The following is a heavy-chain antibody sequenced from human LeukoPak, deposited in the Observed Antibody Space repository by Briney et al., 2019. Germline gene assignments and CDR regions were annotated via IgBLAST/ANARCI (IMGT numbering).Heavy chain of an antibody. CDR2: FFPSDSDT. Sequence: HGESLKCSGKASGSSFTSYWIGWVGQMHGKGLEWMGIFFPSDSDTRYSPSFQGQVTISADKSISTAYLQWSSLKASDTAMYYCASRVIWGTRDAFDIWGQGTMVTVSS. D-gene: IGHD3-16*01. CDR3: ASRVIWGTRDAFDI. V-gene: IGHV5-51*01. CDR1: GSSFTSYW. J-gene: IGHJ3*02.